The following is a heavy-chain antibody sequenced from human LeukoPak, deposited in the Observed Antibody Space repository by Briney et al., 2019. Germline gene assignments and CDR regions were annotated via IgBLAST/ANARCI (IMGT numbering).Heavy chain of an antibody. D-gene: IGHD3-16*01. CDR2: VCYNGTT. V-gene: IGHV4-59*01. CDR3: ATSGGFNSPRHY. CDR1: GDSISSYF. J-gene: IGHJ4*02. Sequence: SETLSLTCSVAGDSISSYFWAWIRQPPGKGLEWIGYVCYNGTTNYNPSLGNRVAISIDTSKNQFSLKLNSATAADTAVYYCATSGGFNSPRHYWGQGTLVTVSS.